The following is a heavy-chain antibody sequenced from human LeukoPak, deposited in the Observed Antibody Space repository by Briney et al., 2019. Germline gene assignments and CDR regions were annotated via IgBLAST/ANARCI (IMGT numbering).Heavy chain of an antibody. V-gene: IGHV3-7*01. Sequence: PGGPLRLSCAASGFTFSSYWMSWVRQAPGKGLEWVANIKQDGSEKYYVDSVKGRFTISRDNAKNSLYLQMNSLRAEDTAVYYCARGPGQYGGYVNYWGQGTLVTVSS. CDR2: IKQDGSEK. CDR3: ARGPGQYGGYVNY. CDR1: GFTFSSYW. D-gene: IGHD5-12*01. J-gene: IGHJ4*02.